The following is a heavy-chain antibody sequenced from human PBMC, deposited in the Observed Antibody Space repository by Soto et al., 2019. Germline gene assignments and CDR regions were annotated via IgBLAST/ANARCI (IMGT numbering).Heavy chain of an antibody. Sequence: ASVKVSCKASGNTFTGYYMHWVRQAPGQGLEWMGWINPNSGGTNYAQKFQGRVTMTRDTSISTAYMELNRLRSDDTAVYYCARDQSPSSGWPGMDVWGQGTTVTVSS. V-gene: IGHV1-2*02. J-gene: IGHJ6*02. CDR3: ARDQSPSSGWPGMDV. CDR1: GNTFTGYY. CDR2: INPNSGGT. D-gene: IGHD6-19*01.